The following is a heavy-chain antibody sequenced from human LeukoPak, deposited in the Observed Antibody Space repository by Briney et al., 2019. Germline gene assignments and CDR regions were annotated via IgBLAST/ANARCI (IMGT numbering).Heavy chain of an antibody. Sequence: GGSLRLSCAASGFTFSSYSMNWVRQAPGKGLEWVSSISSSSSSIYYADSVKSRFTISRDNAKNSLYLQMNSLRAEDTAVYYCARSPSSVTTTYYFDYWGQGTLVTVSS. D-gene: IGHD4-17*01. CDR2: ISSSSSSI. CDR3: ARSPSSVTTTYYFDY. CDR1: GFTFSSYS. V-gene: IGHV3-21*01. J-gene: IGHJ4*02.